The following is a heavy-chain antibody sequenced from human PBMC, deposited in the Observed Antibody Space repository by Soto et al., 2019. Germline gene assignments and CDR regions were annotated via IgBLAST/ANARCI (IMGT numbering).Heavy chain of an antibody. CDR2: IIPISDTT. D-gene: IGHD2-2*01. CDR3: ARSQGSSTSLEIYYYYYYGMDV. Sequence: QVQLVQSGAEVKKPGSSVNVSCKASGGTFSSYAISWVRQAPGQGLEWMGGIIPISDTTNYAQKFQGRVTIIADESTSTAYMELSSLRSEDTAVYYCARSQGSSTSLEIYYYYYYGMDVWGQGTTVTVSS. CDR1: GGTFSSYA. J-gene: IGHJ6*02. V-gene: IGHV1-69*01.